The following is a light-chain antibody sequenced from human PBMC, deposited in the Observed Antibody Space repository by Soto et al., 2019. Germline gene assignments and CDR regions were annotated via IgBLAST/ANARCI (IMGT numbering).Light chain of an antibody. CDR3: NSQTTSGIRV. V-gene: IGLV2-14*01. CDR1: STDVGDSNH. Sequence: QPVLTQPASVSGSPGQSITISCTGTSTDVGDSNHVSWYQHHPGKAPKLIIYEVSYRPSGVSNRSSGSKSAYTASLTISGLQAEDEADYYCNSQTTSGIRVFGTGTKVTVL. CDR2: EVS. J-gene: IGLJ1*01.